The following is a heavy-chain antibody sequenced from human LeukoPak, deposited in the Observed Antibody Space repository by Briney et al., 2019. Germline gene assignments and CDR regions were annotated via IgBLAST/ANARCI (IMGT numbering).Heavy chain of an antibody. D-gene: IGHD3-22*01. V-gene: IGHV4-31*03. CDR3: ARDTGMGYYDSSGYYSDAFDI. CDR2: IYYIVTT. Sequence: SQTLSLTCTVSGGSISSGAYYWSWIRQHPGKGLEWIGYIYYIVTTYYNPSLKSRVSISEDTSKNQFSLKLSSVTAADTAVYYCARDTGMGYYDSSGYYSDAFDIWGQGTMVTVSS. J-gene: IGHJ3*02. CDR1: GGSISSGAYY.